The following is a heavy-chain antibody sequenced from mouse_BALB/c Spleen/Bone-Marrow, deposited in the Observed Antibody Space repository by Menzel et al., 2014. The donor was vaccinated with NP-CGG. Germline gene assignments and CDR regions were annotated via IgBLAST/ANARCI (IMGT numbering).Heavy chain of an antibody. CDR2: INPNSRTI. Sequence: EVKLMETGGGLVQPGGSLKLSCAASGFDFSRYWMSWVRQAPGKGLEWIGEINPNSRTINYTPSLKDKFIISRDNAKNTLYLQMSKGRSEDTALSSCARLGYYGYFDVWGAGTTVTVSS. J-gene: IGHJ1*01. V-gene: IGHV4-1*02. CDR3: ARLGYYGYFDV. D-gene: IGHD2-2*01. CDR1: GFDFSRYW.